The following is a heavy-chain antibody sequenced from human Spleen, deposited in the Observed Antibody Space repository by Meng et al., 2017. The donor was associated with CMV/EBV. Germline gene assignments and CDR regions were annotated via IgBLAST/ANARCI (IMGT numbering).Heavy chain of an antibody. CDR1: GGSISSGGYY. CDR3: ARVAVSKESLDY. CDR2: IYFSGSA. J-gene: IGHJ4*02. Sequence: VSGGSISSGGYYWSWVRQLPGKGLEWIGYIYFSGSAYYNPSLKSRVTISVDTSQNRISLRMSSVTAADTAVYHCARVAVSKESLDYWGQGTLVTVSS. V-gene: IGHV4-31*02. D-gene: IGHD4-11*01.